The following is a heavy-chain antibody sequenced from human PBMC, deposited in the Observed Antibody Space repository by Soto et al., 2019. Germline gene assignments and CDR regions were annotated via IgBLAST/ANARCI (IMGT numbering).Heavy chain of an antibody. CDR2: IKYDGTIT. V-gene: IGHV3-74*01. CDR3: GRGAKGGYYVDV. CDR1: GFPFSSYW. Sequence: EVQLVESGGGSVQPGESLRLSCAASGFPFSSYWIHWVRQAPGKGLVWVSRIKYDGTITNYADSLKGRLTISRDNAENTVYLQMNSLRVEDTAVYYCGRGAKGGYYVDVWGKGTTVTVSS. J-gene: IGHJ6*03. D-gene: IGHD6-13*01.